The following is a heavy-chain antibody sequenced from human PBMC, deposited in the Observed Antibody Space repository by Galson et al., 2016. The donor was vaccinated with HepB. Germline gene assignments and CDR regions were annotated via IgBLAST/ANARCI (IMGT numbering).Heavy chain of an antibody. D-gene: IGHD1-7*01. CDR3: VREAGGDSNYDYYFDN. V-gene: IGHV3-74*01. CDR1: GFTFNTCW. Sequence: SLKLSCAASGFTFNTCWMHWIRQAPGKGLEWVLRIDSYGSSTAYADSVKGRVFVSRDNATNTPNLQMNSLRAEDTAVYYCVREAGGDSNYDYYFDNWGQGTLVTASS. CDR2: IDSYGSST. J-gene: IGHJ4*02.